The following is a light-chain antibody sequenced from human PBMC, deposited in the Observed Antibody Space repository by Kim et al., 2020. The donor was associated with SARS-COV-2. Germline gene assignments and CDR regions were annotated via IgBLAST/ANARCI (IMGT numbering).Light chain of an antibody. Sequence: GLRVTISCSGSSTNIGRNTVNWYQQLPGTAPKLLIYSNSQRPSGVPDRFSGSRSGTSASLAISRLQSEDEGDYYCAAWDDSLNVYVFGTGTKVTVL. CDR1: STNIGRNT. V-gene: IGLV1-44*01. J-gene: IGLJ1*01. CDR2: SNS. CDR3: AAWDDSLNVYV.